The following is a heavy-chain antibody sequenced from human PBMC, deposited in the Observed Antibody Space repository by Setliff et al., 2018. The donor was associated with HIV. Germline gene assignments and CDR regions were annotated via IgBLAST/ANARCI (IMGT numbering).Heavy chain of an antibody. CDR2: INHSGNT. CDR3: ARGPESVAPRMCAFDI. Sequence: PSETLSLTCSVSGGSLGSGYYYWNWIRQPPGKGLEWIGEINHSGNTNSNPSLKSRVTISVDPSKSQFSLRLNSVTAADTATYYCARGPESVAPRMCAFDIWGQGTMVTVSS. CDR1: GGSLGSGYYY. J-gene: IGHJ3*02. V-gene: IGHV4-34*01. D-gene: IGHD6-6*01.